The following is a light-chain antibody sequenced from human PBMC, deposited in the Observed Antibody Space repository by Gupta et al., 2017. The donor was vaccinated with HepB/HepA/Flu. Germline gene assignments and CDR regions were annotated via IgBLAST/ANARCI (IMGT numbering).Light chain of an antibody. CDR2: DAS. CDR1: QSVSSY. J-gene: IGKJ2*01. V-gene: IGKV3-11*01. CDR3: QQRSNWPPYT. Sequence: EIALTQSPATLSLSPGERATLSCRASQSVSSYFAWYQQKPGQDPSLLIYDASNRATGIPARCSGSGSGTDFTLTIISRGPDDFAVDYCQQRSNWPPYTFGQGTXLEIK.